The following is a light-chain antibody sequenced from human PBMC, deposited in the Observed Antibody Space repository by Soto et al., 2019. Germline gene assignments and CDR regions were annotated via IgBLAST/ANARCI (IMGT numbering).Light chain of an antibody. CDR2: APS. CDR1: QSIRNY. Sequence: DIQMTQSPSSLSASVGDRVTISCRASQSIRNYVSWYQQKPGTAPKLLIRAPSTLQSGVPSRFSGSGSGTDFTLTISSLQIEDFATYFCQQPDSTPQTFGQGTNVEI. V-gene: IGKV1-39*01. CDR3: QQPDSTPQT. J-gene: IGKJ1*01.